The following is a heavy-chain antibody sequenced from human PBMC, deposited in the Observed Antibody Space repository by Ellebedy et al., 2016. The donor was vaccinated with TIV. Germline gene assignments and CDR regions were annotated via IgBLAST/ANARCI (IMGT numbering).Heavy chain of an antibody. J-gene: IGHJ6*03. V-gene: IGHV7-4-1*02. Sequence: ASVKVSCKASGYTFTTYAMSWVRQAPGQGLEWMGWINTNTGSPTYAQGFTGRFDFSLDTSVTTAYLQINSLKAEDTAVYYCARDSRYNWNDWDFYHMDVWGKGTTVVVSS. D-gene: IGHD1-1*01. CDR2: INTNTGSP. CDR1: GYTFTTYA. CDR3: ARDSRYNWNDWDFYHMDV.